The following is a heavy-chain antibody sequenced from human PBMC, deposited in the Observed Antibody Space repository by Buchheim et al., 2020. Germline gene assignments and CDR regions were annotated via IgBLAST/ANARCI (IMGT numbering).Heavy chain of an antibody. J-gene: IGHJ4*02. D-gene: IGHD5-18*01. CDR3: AHTQGYSYGYWYAYFDY. CDR2: IYWNDDK. V-gene: IGHV2-5*01. Sequence: QITLKESGPTLVKPTQTLTLTCTFSGFSLSTSGVGVGWIRQPPGKALEWLALIYWNDDKRYSPSLKSRFTITKDTSKNQVVLTMTNMDPVDTATYYCAHTQGYSYGYWYAYFDYWGQGTL. CDR1: GFSLSTSGVG.